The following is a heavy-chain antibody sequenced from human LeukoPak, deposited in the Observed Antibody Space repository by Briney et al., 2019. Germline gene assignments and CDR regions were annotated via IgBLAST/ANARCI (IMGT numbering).Heavy chain of an antibody. Sequence: GGSLRLSCAASGFTFSIYEMNWVRQAPGKGLEWVSYISRSGSPKYYADSVKGRFTISRDNAKNSLYLQMNSLRVEDTAVYYCGRDREAHFNQNYYGMDVWGQGTTVTVSS. CDR2: ISRSGSPK. J-gene: IGHJ6*02. CDR1: GFTFSIYE. D-gene: IGHD3-3*02. V-gene: IGHV3-48*03. CDR3: GRDREAHFNQNYYGMDV.